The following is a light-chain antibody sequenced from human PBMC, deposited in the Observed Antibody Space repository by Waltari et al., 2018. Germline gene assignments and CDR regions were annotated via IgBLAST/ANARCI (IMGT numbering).Light chain of an antibody. V-gene: IGLV3-21*02. CDR3: QVWDTASDEYV. CDR2: DDS. Sequence: SYVLTQPPSVSVAPGQTARITCGGNHIGSKSVHWYQQRSGQAPLLVVYDDSDRPSGIPERVSGSNSGNTATLTINSVEAGDEADYYCQVWDTASDEYVFGPGTKVTVL. J-gene: IGLJ1*01. CDR1: HIGSKS.